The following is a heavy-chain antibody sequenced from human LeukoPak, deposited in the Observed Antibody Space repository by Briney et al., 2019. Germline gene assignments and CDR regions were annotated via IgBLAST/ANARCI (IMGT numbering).Heavy chain of an antibody. D-gene: IGHD3-10*01. CDR3: ARGRSFIPRRELPVKSSRRGYYFDY. CDR2: MNPNSGNT. Sequence: ASVEVSCKASGYTFTSYDINWVRQATGQGLEWMGWMNPNSGNTGYAQKFQGRVTITRNTSISTAYMELSSLRSEDTAVYYCARGRSFIPRRELPVKSSRRGYYFDYWGQGTLVTVSS. V-gene: IGHV1-8*01. CDR1: GYTFTSYD. J-gene: IGHJ4*02.